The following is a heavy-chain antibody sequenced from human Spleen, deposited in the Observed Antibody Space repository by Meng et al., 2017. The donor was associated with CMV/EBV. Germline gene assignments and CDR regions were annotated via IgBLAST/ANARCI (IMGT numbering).Heavy chain of an antibody. Sequence: GGSLRLSCAASGFTVSSNYMSWVRQAPGKGLEWVSVIYSGGSTYYADSVKGRFTISRDTSKNTLYLQMNSLRAEDTAIYYCARDLPSSWYRNGIDVWGQGTTVTVSS. CDR3: ARDLPSSWYRNGIDV. V-gene: IGHV3-53*05. D-gene: IGHD6-13*01. CDR2: IYSGGST. CDR1: GFTVSSNY. J-gene: IGHJ6*02.